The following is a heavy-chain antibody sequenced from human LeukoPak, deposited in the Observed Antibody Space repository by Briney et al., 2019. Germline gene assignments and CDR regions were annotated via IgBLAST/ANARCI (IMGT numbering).Heavy chain of an antibody. V-gene: IGHV1-18*01. Sequence: ASVKVSCKTSGYTFTSYGISWVRQAPGQGLEWMGWISPYNGNTHFAQDLQGRVTMTTDTSTSTAYMELRSLRSDDTAVYYCARQITVETPLEYWGQGTLVIVSS. CDR3: ARQITVETPLEY. D-gene: IGHD4-23*01. CDR1: GYTFTSYG. J-gene: IGHJ4*02. CDR2: ISPYNGNT.